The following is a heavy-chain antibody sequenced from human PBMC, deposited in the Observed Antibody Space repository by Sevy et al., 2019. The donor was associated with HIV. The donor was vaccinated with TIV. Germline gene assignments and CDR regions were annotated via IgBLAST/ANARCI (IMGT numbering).Heavy chain of an antibody. CDR3: AGRKGPSGYKLTDLFLADMDV. J-gene: IGHJ6*02. D-gene: IGHD5-12*01. CDR1: GVTFSNYA. Sequence: ASVKVSCKASGVTFSNYALSWVRQAPGQGLEWVGGIIPAFGTANYAQRFQGRVTITADESTSTAHMELKSLRSDDTAVFYCAGRKGPSGYKLTDLFLADMDVWGQGTTVTISS. V-gene: IGHV1-69*13. CDR2: IIPAFGTA.